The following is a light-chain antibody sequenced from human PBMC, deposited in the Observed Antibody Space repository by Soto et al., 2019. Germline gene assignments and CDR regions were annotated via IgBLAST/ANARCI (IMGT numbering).Light chain of an antibody. J-gene: IGLJ1*01. CDR2: SNS. V-gene: IGLV1-44*01. CDR3: GVWDDSVNVRYL. Sequence: QSVLTQPPSSSGTPGQRVTISCSGSSSSIGSNSVNWYQQVPGTAPKILIYSNSQRPSGVPDRFSGSKSGTSASLAISGLQSEDEADYYCGVWDDSVNVRYLFGTGTKVTVL. CDR1: SSSIGSNS.